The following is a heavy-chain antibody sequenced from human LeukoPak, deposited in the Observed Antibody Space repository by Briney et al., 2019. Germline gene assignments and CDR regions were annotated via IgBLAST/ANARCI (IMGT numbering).Heavy chain of an antibody. CDR3: TTDGSGTWIQLWYGPFDY. Sequence: GGSLRLSCAASGVTLSPYGMHWVRQAPGKGLEWVAVISYEGGTQHYADSVKGRFIISRDNPRNTLYLQMNSLKTEDTAVYYCTTDGSGTWIQLWYGPFDYWGQGTLVTVSS. CDR1: GVTLSPYG. J-gene: IGHJ4*02. D-gene: IGHD5-18*01. V-gene: IGHV3-30*03. CDR2: ISYEGGTQ.